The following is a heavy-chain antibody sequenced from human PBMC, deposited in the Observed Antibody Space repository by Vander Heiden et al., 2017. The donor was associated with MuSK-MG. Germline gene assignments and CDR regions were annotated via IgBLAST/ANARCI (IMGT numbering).Heavy chain of an antibody. D-gene: IGHD5-12*01. V-gene: IGHV3-48*04. CDR2: ISGGADTI. Sequence: EEQLEESGGGLIHPGESRRLSCLGSGFPLSVYSMDWVRQAPGKGLEWIAYISGGADTIYYADSVKGRFTISRDNAKNSLSLQMHSLRAEDTALYYCARGWLDNTFDMWGQGTMVTVSS. CDR1: GFPLSVYS. CDR3: ARGWLDNTFDM. J-gene: IGHJ3*02.